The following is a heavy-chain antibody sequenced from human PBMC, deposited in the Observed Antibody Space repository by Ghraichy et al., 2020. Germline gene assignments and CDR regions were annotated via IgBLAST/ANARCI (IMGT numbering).Heavy chain of an antibody. CDR2: ISDGSEYI. Sequence: GESLNIPCAASGFTFSNYRMTWVRQAPGKGLEWVSSISDGSEYIYYADSVKGRFTISRDNARNSLYLQMNSLRADDTAVYFCARDGHCSGGTCYRDWFDPWGQGTLVTVTS. CDR1: GFTFSNYR. V-gene: IGHV3-21*01. J-gene: IGHJ5*02. CDR3: ARDGHCSGGTCYRDWFDP. D-gene: IGHD2-15*01.